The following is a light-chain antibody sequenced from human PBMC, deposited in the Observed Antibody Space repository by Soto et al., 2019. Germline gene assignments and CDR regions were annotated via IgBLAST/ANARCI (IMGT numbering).Light chain of an antibody. V-gene: IGLV2-8*01. J-gene: IGLJ2*01. Sequence: QSALTQPPSASGSPGQSVTISCTGSSSDVGGYNYVSWYQQHPGKAPKLMIYDVSKRPSGVPDRFSGSKSGNTASLTVSGLQAEDEADYYCSSSAGSNIVVFGGGTKVTVL. CDR3: SSSAGSNIVV. CDR2: DVS. CDR1: SSDVGGYNY.